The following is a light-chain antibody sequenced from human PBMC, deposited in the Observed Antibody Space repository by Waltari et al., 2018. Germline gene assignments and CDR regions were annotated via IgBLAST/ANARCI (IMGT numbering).Light chain of an antibody. CDR3: SSYTSSSTWV. J-gene: IGLJ3*02. V-gene: IGLV2-14*01. Sequence: QSALTQPASVSGSPGQPITISCTGTSSDVGGYNYVSWYQKHPGKAPKFMIYDVSQRPSGVSNRFSGSRSGNTASLTISGLQAEDEADYYCSSYTSSSTWVFGGGTKLTVL. CDR1: SSDVGGYNY. CDR2: DVS.